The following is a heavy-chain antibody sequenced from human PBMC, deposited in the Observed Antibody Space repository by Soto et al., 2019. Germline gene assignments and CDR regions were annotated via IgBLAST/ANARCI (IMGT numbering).Heavy chain of an antibody. J-gene: IGHJ4*02. CDR2: IYYSGST. V-gene: IGHV4-39*01. CDR1: GGSISSSSYY. Sequence: SETLSLTCTVSGGSISSSSYYWGWIRQPPGKGLEWIGSIYYSGSTYYNPSLKSRVTISVDTSKNQFSLKLSSVTAADTAVYYCARPLRQQQLVSPFDYWGQGTLVTVSS. D-gene: IGHD6-13*01. CDR3: ARPLRQQQLVSPFDY.